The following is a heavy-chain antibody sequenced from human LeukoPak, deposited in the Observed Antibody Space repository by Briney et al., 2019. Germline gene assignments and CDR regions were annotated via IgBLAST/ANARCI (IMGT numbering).Heavy chain of an antibody. CDR2: IYYSGST. J-gene: IGHJ4*02. V-gene: IGHV4-59*01. CDR1: GGSISSYY. Sequence: SETLSLTCTVSGGSISSYYWSWIRQPPGKGLEWIGYIYYSGSTNYNPSLKSRVTISVDTSKNQFSLKLSSVTAADTAVYYCARDGELGLDYWGQGTLVTVSS. D-gene: IGHD3-10*01. CDR3: ARDGELGLDY.